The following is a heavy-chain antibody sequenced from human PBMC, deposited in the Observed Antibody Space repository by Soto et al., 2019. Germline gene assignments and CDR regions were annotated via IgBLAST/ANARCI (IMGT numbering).Heavy chain of an antibody. CDR2: INSDGSIT. D-gene: IGHD5-12*01. CDR1: GFTFSSHW. J-gene: IGHJ4*02. CDR3: ARPEYSFGQFDS. Sequence: EVQLVESGGDLVQPGGSLRLSCAASGFTFSSHWIHWLRQAPGKGLVWVSRINSDGSITSYADSVKGRITTSRDNAKNTLYLQMSSLRAEYTALYFRARPEYSFGQFDSWGQGTLVTVSS. V-gene: IGHV3-74*02.